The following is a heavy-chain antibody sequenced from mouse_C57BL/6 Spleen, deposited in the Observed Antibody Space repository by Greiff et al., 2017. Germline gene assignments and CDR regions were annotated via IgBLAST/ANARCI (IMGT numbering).Heavy chain of an antibody. D-gene: IGHD2-14*01. J-gene: IGHJ1*03. CDR3: ARGDYKYDGWYFDV. CDR2: IDPNSGGT. Sequence: KQSCKASGYTFTSYWMHWVKQRPGRGLEWIGRIDPNSGGTKYNEKFKSKATLTVDKPSSTAYMPLSSLTSEDSSVYYCARGDYKYDGWYFDVWGTGTTVTVSS. V-gene: IGHV1-72*01. CDR1: GYTFTSYW.